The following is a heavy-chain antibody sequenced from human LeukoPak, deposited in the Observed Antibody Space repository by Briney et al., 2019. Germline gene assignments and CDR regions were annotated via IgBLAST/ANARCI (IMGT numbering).Heavy chain of an antibody. CDR3: ARTHRYYDFWSGYYRGSYYFDY. V-gene: IGHV5-51*01. CDR1: GYRFSTYW. J-gene: IGHJ4*02. Sequence: KVGESLKISCKGSGYRFSTYWIGWVRQMPGKGLEWMGIIFPGDSETRYSPSFQGQVTISADKSISTAYLQWSSLKASDTAMYYCARTHRYYDFWSGYYRGSYYFDYWGQGTLVTVSS. D-gene: IGHD3-3*01. CDR2: IFPGDSET.